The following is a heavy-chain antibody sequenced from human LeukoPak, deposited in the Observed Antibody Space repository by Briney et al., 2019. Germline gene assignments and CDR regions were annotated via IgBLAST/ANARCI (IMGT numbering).Heavy chain of an antibody. D-gene: IGHD3-10*01. V-gene: IGHV3-30*02. CDR2: IRYDGSNK. J-gene: IGHJ4*02. CDR3: AKSYGSGSYLYYFDY. Sequence: LAGGSLRLSCAASGFTFSNAWMSWVRQAPGKGLEWVAFIRYDGSNKYYPDSVKGRFTISRDNSKNTLYLQMNSLRAEDTAVYYCAKSYGSGSYLYYFDYWGQGTLVTVSS. CDR1: GFTFSNAW.